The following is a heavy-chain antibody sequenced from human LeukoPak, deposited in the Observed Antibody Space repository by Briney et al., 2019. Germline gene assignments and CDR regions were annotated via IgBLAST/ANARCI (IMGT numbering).Heavy chain of an antibody. CDR2: INPNSGGT. V-gene: IGHV1-2*02. CDR3: ASNREGYCSSTSCYQAENWFDP. D-gene: IGHD2-2*01. CDR1: EYTFTGYY. J-gene: IGHJ5*02. Sequence: ASVKVSCKASEYTFTGYYMHWVRQAPGQGLEWMGWINPNSGGTNYAQKFQGRVTMTRDTSISTAYMELSRLRSDDTAVYYCASNREGYCSSTSCYQAENWFDPWGQGTLVTVSS.